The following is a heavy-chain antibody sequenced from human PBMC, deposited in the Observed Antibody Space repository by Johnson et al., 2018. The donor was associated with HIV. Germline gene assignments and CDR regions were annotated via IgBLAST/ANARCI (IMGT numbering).Heavy chain of an antibody. CDR3: ARGPGGSAFDI. J-gene: IGHJ3*02. Sequence: QVQLVESGGGVVQPGRSLRLSCAASGFTFSSYAMHWVRQAPGKGLEWVAVISYDGSNKYYADSVKGRFTISRDNSKNTIYLQMNSLRAEDTAVYYCARGPGGSAFDIWGHGTMVTVSS. CDR1: GFTFSSYA. CDR2: ISYDGSNK. V-gene: IGHV3-30-3*01. D-gene: IGHD3-16*01.